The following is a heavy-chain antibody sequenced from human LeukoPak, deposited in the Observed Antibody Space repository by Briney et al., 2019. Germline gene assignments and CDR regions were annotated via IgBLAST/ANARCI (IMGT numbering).Heavy chain of an antibody. CDR2: ISAYNGKT. J-gene: IGHJ6*02. Sequence: ASVKVSCKASGYTFTSYVISWVRQAPGQGLEWMGWISAYNGKTNYAQKLQGRVTMTTDTSTSTAYMELRSLRSDDTAVYYCARDLASIFGVVIRWYYYGMDVWGQGTTVTVSS. CDR1: GYTFTSYV. D-gene: IGHD3-3*01. CDR3: ARDLASIFGVVIRWYYYGMDV. V-gene: IGHV1-18*01.